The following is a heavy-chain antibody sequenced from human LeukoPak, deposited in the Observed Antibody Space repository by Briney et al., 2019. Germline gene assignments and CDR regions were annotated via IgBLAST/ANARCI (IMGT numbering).Heavy chain of an antibody. J-gene: IGHJ4*02. V-gene: IGHV4-61*08. CDR1: GGSIGSGGYY. CDR3: ARFYYDSSGYSVD. Sequence: SETLSLTCAVSGGSIGSGGYYWSWIRQPPGKGLEWIGYIYYSGSTNYNPSLKSRVTISVDTSKNQFSLKLSSVTAADTAVYYCARFYYDSSGYSVDWGQGTLVTVSS. D-gene: IGHD3-22*01. CDR2: IYYSGST.